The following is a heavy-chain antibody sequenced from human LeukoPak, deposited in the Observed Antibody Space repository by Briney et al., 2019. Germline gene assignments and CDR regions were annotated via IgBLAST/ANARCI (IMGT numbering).Heavy chain of an antibody. J-gene: IGHJ4*02. Sequence: GGSLRLSCAACGFTFSNYAMTWLRQAPGKGLECVSGINGGGDNAYYTNSVKGRFTISRDNSKNTLYLQMNSLRAEDTAVYYCAKTNGYFDSWGQGTLDTVSS. CDR1: GFTFSNYA. V-gene: IGHV3-23*01. CDR2: INGGGDNA. CDR3: AKTNGYFDS.